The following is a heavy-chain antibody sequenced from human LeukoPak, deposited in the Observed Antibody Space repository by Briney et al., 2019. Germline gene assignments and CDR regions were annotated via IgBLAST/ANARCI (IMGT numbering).Heavy chain of an antibody. D-gene: IGHD6-19*01. CDR1: GGSISSYY. J-gene: IGHJ6*04. CDR3: ARDSRWLVAGHYGMDV. CDR2: IYYSGST. V-gene: IGHV4-59*01. Sequence: SETLSLTCTVSGGSISSYYWSWIRQPPGKGLEWIGYIYYSGSTNYNPSLKSRVTISVDTSKNQFSLKLSSVTAADTAVYYCARDSRWLVAGHYGMDVWGKGTTVTVSS.